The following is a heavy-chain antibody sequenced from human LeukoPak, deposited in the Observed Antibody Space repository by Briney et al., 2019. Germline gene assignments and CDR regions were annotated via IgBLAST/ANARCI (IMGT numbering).Heavy chain of an antibody. CDR2: IYYSGST. D-gene: IGHD3-10*01. CDR1: GGSISSYY. Sequence: SETLSPTXTVSGGSISSYYWSWIRQPPGKGMEWIGYIYYSGSTNYNPSLKSRVTISVDTSKNQFSLKLSSVTAADTAVYYCARVYYYGSGSYGFDPWGQGTLVTVSS. V-gene: IGHV4-59*01. J-gene: IGHJ5*02. CDR3: ARVYYYGSGSYGFDP.